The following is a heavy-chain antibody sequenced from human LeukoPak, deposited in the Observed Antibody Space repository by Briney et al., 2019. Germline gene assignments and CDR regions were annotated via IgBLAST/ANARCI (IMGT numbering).Heavy chain of an antibody. CDR3: AKYASSWTGILA. D-gene: IGHD3/OR15-3a*01. J-gene: IGHJ4*02. V-gene: IGHV4-34*01. Sequence: SETLSLTCAVYGGSFSDYYWIWIRQTPGKGLEWIGESTHSGGTKYNPSLKSRVTISVDTYKNQFSLRLSSVTAADAAMYYCAKYASSWTGILAWGQGTLVTVSS. CDR2: STHSGGT. CDR1: GGSFSDYY.